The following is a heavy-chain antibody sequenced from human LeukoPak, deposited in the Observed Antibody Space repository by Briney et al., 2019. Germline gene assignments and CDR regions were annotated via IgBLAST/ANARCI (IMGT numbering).Heavy chain of an antibody. V-gene: IGHV4-39*07. J-gene: IGHJ4*02. CDR2: IYYSGST. CDR1: GGSISSSSYY. D-gene: IGHD3-22*01. CDR3: ATAGYDSSGYFDY. Sequence: SETLSLTCTVSGGSISSSSYYWGWVRQPPGKGLEWIGSIYYSGSTYYNPSLKSRVTISVDTSKNQFSLKLSSVTAADTAVYYCATAGYDSSGYFDYWGQGTLVTVSS.